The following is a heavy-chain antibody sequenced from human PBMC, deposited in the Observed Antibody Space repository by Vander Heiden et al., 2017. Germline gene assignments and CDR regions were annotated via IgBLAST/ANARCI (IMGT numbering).Heavy chain of an antibody. CDR1: GFTFRSYA. V-gene: IGHV3-23*01. Sequence: EVQLLESGGGLVQPGGSLRLSCAASGFTFRSYAMSWVRPAPGKGVGGVSAISGSGGSKYYADSVEGRFTISRDNSKNTLYLQMNSLRAEDKAVYYCAKGRITMVGVPSAFDIWGQGTMVTVSS. CDR3: AKGRITMVGVPSAFDI. CDR2: ISGSGGSK. J-gene: IGHJ3*02. D-gene: IGHD3-22*01.